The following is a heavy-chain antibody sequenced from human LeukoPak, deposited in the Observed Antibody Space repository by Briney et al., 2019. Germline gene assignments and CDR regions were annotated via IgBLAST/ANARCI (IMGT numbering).Heavy chain of an antibody. CDR1: GYSFTSQW. V-gene: IGHV5-51*01. Sequence: GESLKISCKASGYSFTSQWIGWVRQMPGKGLEWMGIICPGDSDTRYSPSFQGQVTISADKSISTAYLQWSSLKASGTAMYYCARRDSNWGFDYWGQGTLVTVSS. D-gene: IGHD7-27*01. J-gene: IGHJ4*02. CDR2: ICPGDSDT. CDR3: ARRDSNWGFDY.